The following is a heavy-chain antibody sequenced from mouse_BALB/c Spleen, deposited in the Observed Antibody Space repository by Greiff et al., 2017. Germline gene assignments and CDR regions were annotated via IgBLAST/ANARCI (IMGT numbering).Heavy chain of an antibody. V-gene: IGHV5-12-2*01. D-gene: IGHD2-4*01. J-gene: IGHJ1*01. Sequence: EVQLVESGGGLVQPGGSLKLSCAASGFTFSSYTMSWVRQTPEKRLEWVAYISNGGGSTYYPDTVKGRFTISRDNAKNTLYLQMSSLKSEDTAMYYCARHRRDYDGYWYFDVWGAGTTVTVSS. CDR1: GFTFSSYT. CDR3: ARHRRDYDGYWYFDV. CDR2: ISNGGGST.